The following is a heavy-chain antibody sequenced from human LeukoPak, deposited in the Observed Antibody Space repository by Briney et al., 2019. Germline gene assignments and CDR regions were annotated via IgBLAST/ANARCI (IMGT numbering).Heavy chain of an antibody. CDR1: GYTFTGYY. Sequence: ASVRVSCKASGYTFTGYYMHWVRQAPGQGLERMGWINPNSGGTNYAQKFQGRVTMTRDTSISTAYMELSRLRSDDTAVYYCARGPHDFWSGYFDYWGQGTLVTVSS. CDR2: INPNSGGT. D-gene: IGHD3-3*01. J-gene: IGHJ4*02. CDR3: ARGPHDFWSGYFDY. V-gene: IGHV1-2*02.